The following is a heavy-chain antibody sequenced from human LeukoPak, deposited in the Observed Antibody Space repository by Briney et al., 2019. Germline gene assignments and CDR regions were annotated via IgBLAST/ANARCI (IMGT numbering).Heavy chain of an antibody. J-gene: IGHJ4*02. CDR1: GFTFSSYG. CDR3: ARANIVLMVYASTLDY. Sequence: RSLRLSCAASGFTFSSYGMHWVRQAPGKGLEWVAVISYDGSNKYYADSVKGRFTISRDNSKNTLYLQMNSLRAEDTAVYYCARANIVLMVYASTLDYWGQGTLVTVSS. D-gene: IGHD2-8*01. V-gene: IGHV3-30-3*01. CDR2: ISYDGSNK.